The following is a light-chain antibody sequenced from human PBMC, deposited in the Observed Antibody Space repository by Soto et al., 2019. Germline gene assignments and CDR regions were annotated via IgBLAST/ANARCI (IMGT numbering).Light chain of an antibody. CDR3: SSYTSSTRMV. Sequence: QSALTQPASVSGSPGQSITISCTGTSSDVGGYNYVSWYQQRPGKAPKLMIYEVSNRPSGVSNRFSGSKSGNTASLTISGLQAEDEADYYCSSYTSSTRMVFGGGTQLTVL. CDR2: EVS. J-gene: IGLJ2*01. CDR1: SSDVGGYNY. V-gene: IGLV2-14*01.